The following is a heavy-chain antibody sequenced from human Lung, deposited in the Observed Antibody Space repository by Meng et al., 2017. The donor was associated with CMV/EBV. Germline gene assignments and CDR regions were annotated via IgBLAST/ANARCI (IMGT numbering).Heavy chain of an antibody. CDR2: VSHSGSP. CDR3: AREMATIYWWGNAMDV. CDR1: DYSISSGHY. V-gene: IGHV4-38-2*02. Sequence: LXCTVSDYSISSGHYWGWIRQPPGKGLEWIGSVSHSGSPYYNPSLMRRATTSFDTSKNQFSLKLRSVTAADTAVYYCAREMATIYWWGNAMDVWGKGTXVTGAS. J-gene: IGHJ6*04. D-gene: IGHD5-24*01.